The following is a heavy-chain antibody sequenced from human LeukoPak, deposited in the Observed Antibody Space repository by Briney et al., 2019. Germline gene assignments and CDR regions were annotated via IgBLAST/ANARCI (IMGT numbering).Heavy chain of an antibody. Sequence: SETLSLTCTVSGGSVNSSDHYWGWIRPPPGKGLEWIGSIYYSGSTYYNPSLKSRVTISVDTSKNQFSLKLSSVTAADTAVYYCARPGGSNYYYYYMDVWGKGTTVTISS. CDR1: GGSVNSSDHY. CDR2: IYYSGST. CDR3: ARPGGSNYYYYYMDV. V-gene: IGHV4-39*07. J-gene: IGHJ6*03. D-gene: IGHD2-15*01.